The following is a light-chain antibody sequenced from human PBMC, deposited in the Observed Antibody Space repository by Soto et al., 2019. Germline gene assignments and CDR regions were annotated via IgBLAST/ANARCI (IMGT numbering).Light chain of an antibody. CDR3: QQYYSTLYT. CDR2: WAS. V-gene: IGKV4-1*01. J-gene: IGKJ2*01. Sequence: DIVLTQSPDSLPVSLGERATINCKSSQSVLYSSNNKNYLAWYQQKPGQPPKLLIYWASIRESGVPDRFSGSGSGTDFTLTISSLQAEDVAIYYCQQYYSTLYTFGQGTKLEIK. CDR1: QSVLYSSNNKNY.